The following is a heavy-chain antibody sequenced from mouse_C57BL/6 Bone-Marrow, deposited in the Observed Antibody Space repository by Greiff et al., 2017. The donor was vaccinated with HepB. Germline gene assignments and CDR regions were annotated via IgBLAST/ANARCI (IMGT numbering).Heavy chain of an antibody. V-gene: IGHV1-76*01. CDR3: ANYYGSRLYAMDY. Sequence: QVQLQQSGAELVRPGASVKLSCKASGYTFTDYYINWVKQRPGQGLEWIARIYPGSGNTYYNEKFKGKATLTAEKSSSTAYMQLSSLTSEDSAVYYCANYYGSRLYAMDYWGQGTSVTVSS. CDR1: GYTFTDYY. CDR2: IYPGSGNT. J-gene: IGHJ4*01. D-gene: IGHD1-1*01.